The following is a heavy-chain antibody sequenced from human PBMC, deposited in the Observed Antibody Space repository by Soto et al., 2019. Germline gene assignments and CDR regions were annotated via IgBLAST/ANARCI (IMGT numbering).Heavy chain of an antibody. J-gene: IGHJ6*02. V-gene: IGHV1-18*04. CDR1: GYTFTSYG. D-gene: IGHD3-22*01. Sequence: QAQLVQSGAEVKKPGASVKVSCKASGYTFTSYGINWVRQAPGQGLEWLGWISAYDGNTKYAQSGQGRDSMTTDTSTKTAYMERRSLRSDDTAMYYCARGGYYDSSGSRNYYYYGLNVWGQGTTVSVSS. CDR2: ISAYDGNT. CDR3: ARGGYYDSSGSRNYYYYGLNV.